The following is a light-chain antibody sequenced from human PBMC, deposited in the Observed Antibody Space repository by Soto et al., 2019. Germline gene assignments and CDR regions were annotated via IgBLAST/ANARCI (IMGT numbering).Light chain of an antibody. Sequence: QSVLTQPPSVSGAPGQRVTISCTGRSSNIGAGYDVHWYQQLPGTAPNLLIYGNSNRPSGVPDRFSGSKSGTSASLAITGLQAEDEADYYCQSYDSSLSGVVCGGGTKLTVL. V-gene: IGLV1-40*01. CDR2: GNS. J-gene: IGLJ2*01. CDR3: QSYDSSLSGVV. CDR1: SSNIGAGYD.